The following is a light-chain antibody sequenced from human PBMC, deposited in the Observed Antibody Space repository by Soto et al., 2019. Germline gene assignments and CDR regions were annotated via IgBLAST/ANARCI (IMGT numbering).Light chain of an antibody. CDR3: QQYNSYSLST. CDR2: DAS. CDR1: QSIRSW. Sequence: DIQMTQSPSTLSATVGDRVTITCRASQSIRSWLAWYQQKPGKAPKLLIYDASSLESGVPSRFSGSGSWTEFTLTISSLQPDDFATYYCQQYNSYSLSTFGQGTRLEIK. J-gene: IGKJ5*01. V-gene: IGKV1-5*01.